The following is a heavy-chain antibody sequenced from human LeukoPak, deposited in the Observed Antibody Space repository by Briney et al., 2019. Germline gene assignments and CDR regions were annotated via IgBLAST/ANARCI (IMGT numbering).Heavy chain of an antibody. J-gene: IGHJ3*02. CDR3: ARGAKVYCSSTSCLGAFDI. CDR2: IYYRGST. Sequence: SETLSLTCTVSGGSISSGDYYWSWTRQPPGKGLEWIGYIYYRGSTYYNPSLKSRVTISVDTSNNQFSLKLSSVTAADTAVYYCARGAKVYCSSTSCLGAFDIWAQGTRLSVST. V-gene: IGHV4-30-4*01. D-gene: IGHD2-2*01. CDR1: GGSISSGDYY.